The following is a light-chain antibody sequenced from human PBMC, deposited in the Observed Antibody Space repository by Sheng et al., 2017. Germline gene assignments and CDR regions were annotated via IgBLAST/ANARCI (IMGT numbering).Light chain of an antibody. V-gene: IGKV3-15*01. CDR1: QSVSSN. Sequence: ETVMTQSPATLSVSPGERATLSCRASQSVSSNLAWYQQKPGQAPXLLIYGASTRATGIPVRFXGSGSGXEFTLTISSLQSEDFAVYYCQQYNNWPQTFGQGTKVEIK. J-gene: IGKJ1*01. CDR3: QQYNNWPQT. CDR2: GAS.